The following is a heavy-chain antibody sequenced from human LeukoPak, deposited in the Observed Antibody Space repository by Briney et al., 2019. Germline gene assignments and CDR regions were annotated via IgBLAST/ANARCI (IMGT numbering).Heavy chain of an antibody. CDR2: INPSGGST. D-gene: IGHD3-22*01. CDR1: GYTFTSYY. V-gene: IGHV1-46*01. Sequence: ASEKVSCKASGYTFTSYYMHWVRQAPGQGLEWMGIINPSGGSTSYAQKFQGRVTMTRDTSTSTVYMELSSPRSEDTAVYYCARGLYYYDSSVGAFDIWGQGTMVTVSS. CDR3: ARGLYYYDSSVGAFDI. J-gene: IGHJ3*02.